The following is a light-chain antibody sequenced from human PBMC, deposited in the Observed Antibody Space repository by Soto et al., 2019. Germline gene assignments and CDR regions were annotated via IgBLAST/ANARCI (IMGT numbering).Light chain of an antibody. CDR2: EVS. CDR3: RSYTSSSTRV. Sequence: QSALTQPASVSGSPGQSITISCTGTSSDVGGYNYVSWYQQPPGKAPKLMIYEVSNRPSGVSNRFSGSKSVNTASLTISGLHAEDEDDYYCRSYTSSSTRVFGGGTKLTVL. V-gene: IGLV2-14*01. J-gene: IGLJ3*02. CDR1: SSDVGGYNY.